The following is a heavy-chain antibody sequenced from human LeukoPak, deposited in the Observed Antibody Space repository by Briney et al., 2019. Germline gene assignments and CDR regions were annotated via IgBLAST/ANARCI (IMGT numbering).Heavy chain of an antibody. Sequence: PSETLSLTCAVYGGPFSTYYWSWIRQPPGKGLEWIGEITHSGRINYNPSLKSRVTISIDTSKNQFSLRLSSVTAADTAIYYCAPILGGYSDFDYWGQGTLVTVSS. V-gene: IGHV4-34*01. CDR1: GGPFSTYY. D-gene: IGHD5-18*01. CDR2: ITHSGRI. J-gene: IGHJ4*01. CDR3: APILGGYSDFDY.